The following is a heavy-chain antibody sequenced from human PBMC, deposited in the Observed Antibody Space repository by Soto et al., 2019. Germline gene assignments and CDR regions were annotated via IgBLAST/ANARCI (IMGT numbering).Heavy chain of an antibody. J-gene: IGHJ3*02. CDR1: GGSFSAYY. CDR3: ARRGDYYDSRGDAFDI. Sequence: QVQLQQWGAGLLKPSETLSLTCAVYGGSFSAYYWSWIRQPPGKGLEWIGEINHSGSTNYNPSLKSRITISVDTSKNQFSLKLSSVTAADTAVYYCARRGDYYDSRGDAFDIWGQGTMVTVSS. CDR2: INHSGST. V-gene: IGHV4-34*01. D-gene: IGHD3-22*01.